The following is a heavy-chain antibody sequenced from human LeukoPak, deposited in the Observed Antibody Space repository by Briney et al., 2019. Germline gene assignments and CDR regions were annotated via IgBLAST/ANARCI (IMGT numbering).Heavy chain of an antibody. D-gene: IGHD6-19*01. V-gene: IGHV4-39*01. CDR2: IYYSGST. Sequence: PSETLSLTCTVSGGSISSSSYYWGWIRQPPGKGLEWIGSIYYSGSTYYNSSLKSRVTISVDTSKNQFSLILNSVTVADTAVYHCARHSSYSSGWFQDYWGQGTLVSVSS. J-gene: IGHJ4*02. CDR3: ARHSSYSSGWFQDY. CDR1: GGSISSSSYY.